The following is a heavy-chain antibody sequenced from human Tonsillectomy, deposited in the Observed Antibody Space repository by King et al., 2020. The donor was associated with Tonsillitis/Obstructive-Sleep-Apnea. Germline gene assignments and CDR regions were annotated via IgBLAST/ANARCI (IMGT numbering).Heavy chain of an antibody. CDR2: IIPIFCTA. Sequence: VQLVQSGAEVKKPGSSVKVSCKASGVPFSSYAISWVRQAPGQGLEWSGGIIPIFCTANYAQKFQGRVTITADVSTSTAYMELSSLRPEVTAVYYCARDRLTGTTYFDYWGQGTLVTVSS. CDR3: ARDRLTGTTYFDY. J-gene: IGHJ4*02. CDR1: GVPFSSYA. V-gene: IGHV1-69*12. D-gene: IGHD1-20*01.